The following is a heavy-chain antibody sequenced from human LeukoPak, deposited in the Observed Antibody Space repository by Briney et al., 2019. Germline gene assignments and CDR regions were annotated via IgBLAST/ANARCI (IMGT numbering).Heavy chain of an antibody. CDR3: ARVPFYDSSGYSDY. Sequence: PGGSLRLSCAASGFTVSSNHMSWVRQAPGKGLEWVSVIYSGGSTYYADSVKGRFTISRDNSKNTLYLQMNSLRAEDTAVYYCARVPFYDSSGYSDYWGQGTLVTVSS. CDR1: GFTVSSNH. V-gene: IGHV3-53*01. J-gene: IGHJ4*02. CDR2: IYSGGST. D-gene: IGHD3-22*01.